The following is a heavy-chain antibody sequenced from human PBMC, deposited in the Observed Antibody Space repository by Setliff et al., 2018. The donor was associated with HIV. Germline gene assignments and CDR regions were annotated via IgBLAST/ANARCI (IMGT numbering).Heavy chain of an antibody. Sequence: SLTCTVSNGSISSSSYFWGWIRQPPGKGLEWIGNIFYSGSTYYNPSLESRVLISVDTSKNQFSLKLTSVTAADTAVYYCARRGIIAGTTDFWGQGTPVTVSS. V-gene: IGHV4-39*01. CDR2: IFYSGST. CDR3: ARRGIIAGTTDF. CDR1: NGSISSSSYF. D-gene: IGHD1-7*01. J-gene: IGHJ4*02.